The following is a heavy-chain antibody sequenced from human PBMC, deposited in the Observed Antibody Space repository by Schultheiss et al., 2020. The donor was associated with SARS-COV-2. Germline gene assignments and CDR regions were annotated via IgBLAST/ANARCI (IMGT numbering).Heavy chain of an antibody. J-gene: IGHJ5*02. Sequence: GESLKICCAASGFTFSSYSMNWVRQAPGKGLEWVSYISSSSSTIYYADSVKGRFTISRDNAKNSLYLQMNSLRDEDTAVYYCARDGDVYYDFWSGYPNWFDPWGQGTLVTVSS. V-gene: IGHV3-48*02. CDR2: ISSSSSTI. CDR1: GFTFSSYS. CDR3: ARDGDVYYDFWSGYPNWFDP. D-gene: IGHD3-3*01.